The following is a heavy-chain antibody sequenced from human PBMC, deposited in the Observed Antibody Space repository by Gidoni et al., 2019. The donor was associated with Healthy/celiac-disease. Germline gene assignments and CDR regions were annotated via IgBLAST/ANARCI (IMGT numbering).Heavy chain of an antibody. CDR2: IIPIFGTA. CDR3: ARGSVGASMMGAFDI. V-gene: IGHV1-69*06. Sequence: QVQLVQSGAEVKQPGSSVTVSCKASGGTFSSYAIRWVRQAPGQGLEWMGGIIPIFGTANYAQKFQGRVTITADKSTSTAYMELSSLRSEDTAVYYCARGSVGASMMGAFDIWGQGTMVTVSS. D-gene: IGHD1-26*01. CDR1: GGTFSSYA. J-gene: IGHJ3*02.